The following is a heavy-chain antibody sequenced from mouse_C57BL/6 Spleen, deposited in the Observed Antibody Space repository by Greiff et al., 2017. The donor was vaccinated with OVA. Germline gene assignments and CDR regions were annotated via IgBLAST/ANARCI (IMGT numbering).Heavy chain of an antibody. D-gene: IGHD2-1*01. V-gene: IGHV3-6*01. CDR1: GYSITSGYY. J-gene: IGHJ2*01. CDR2: ISYDGSN. Sequence: EVKLVESGPGLVKPSQSLSLTCSVTGYSITSGYYWNWIRQFPGNKLEWMGSISYDGSNNYNPSLKNRISITRDTSKNQFFLKLNSVTTEDTATYYCAGNFFDYWGQGTTLTVSS. CDR3: AGNFFDY.